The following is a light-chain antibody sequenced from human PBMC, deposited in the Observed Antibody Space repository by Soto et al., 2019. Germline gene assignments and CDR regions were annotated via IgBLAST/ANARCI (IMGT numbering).Light chain of an antibody. CDR1: QSVSRNF. J-gene: IGKJ1*01. CDR3: QQYGSSPWT. CDR2: GAS. Sequence: SVLTQSPGTLSLSPGERATLSCRASQSVSRNFLAWYQQKPGLAPRLLIYGASSRATGIPDRFSGSGSGTDFTLTISRLEPEDFAVYYCQQYGSSPWTFGQGTKVDIK. V-gene: IGKV3-20*01.